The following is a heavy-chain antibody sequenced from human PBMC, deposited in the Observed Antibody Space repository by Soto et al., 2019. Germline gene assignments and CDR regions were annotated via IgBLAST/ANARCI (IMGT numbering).Heavy chain of an antibody. CDR3: AKEWTRQSFDY. CDR1: RFTFSNYG. Sequence: PGGFLRPSCAASRFTFSNYGMHWLRQAPGKALERLPIIWHDGNNKYYADSVRGRFIISRDNSKSTLSLQMNSLRADDTAVYYCAKEWTRQSFDYWGQGT. D-gene: IGHD5-12*01. J-gene: IGHJ4*02. CDR2: IWHDGNNK. V-gene: IGHV3-33*06.